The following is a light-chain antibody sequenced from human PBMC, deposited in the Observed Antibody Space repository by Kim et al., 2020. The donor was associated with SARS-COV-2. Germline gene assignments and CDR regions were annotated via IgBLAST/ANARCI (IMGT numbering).Light chain of an antibody. Sequence: DIQLTQSPSFLSASVGDRVTITCRASQGISSYLAWYQQKPGKAPKLLIYAASTMQSGVPSRFSGSGSGTEFTLTISSLQPEDFATYYWQQRNSDPRLTFGGGTKVDIK. J-gene: IGKJ4*01. V-gene: IGKV1-9*01. CDR2: AAS. CDR3: QQRNSDPRLT. CDR1: QGISSY.